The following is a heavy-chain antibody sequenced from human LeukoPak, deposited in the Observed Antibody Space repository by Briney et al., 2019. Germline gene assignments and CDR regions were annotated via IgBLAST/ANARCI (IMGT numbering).Heavy chain of an antibody. CDR1: GVSISSYY. Sequence: SETLSLTCTVSGVSISSYYWSWVRQPPGKGLEWIGYIYHSGTTNYNSSLKSRVTISVDTSKNQFSLKLSSVTAADTAVYYCAREGVQYYFDYWGQGTLVTVSS. D-gene: IGHD2-8*01. CDR2: IYHSGTT. V-gene: IGHV4-59*01. J-gene: IGHJ4*02. CDR3: AREGVQYYFDY.